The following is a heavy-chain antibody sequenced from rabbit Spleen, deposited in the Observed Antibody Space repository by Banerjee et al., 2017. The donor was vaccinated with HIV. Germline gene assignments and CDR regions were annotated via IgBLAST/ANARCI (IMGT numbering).Heavy chain of an antibody. Sequence: GGGLVQPGASLTLTCTASGFSFSSSYDMCWVRQAPGKGLEWIACVYTGNRKTYYAYWAKGRFTISADNAQSTVDLQIDSLTAADTGTYFCAKSWTYDNYGDYYFRLWGPGTLVTVS. J-gene: IGHJ4*01. V-gene: IGHV1S40*01. CDR2: VYTGNRKT. D-gene: IGHD2-1*01. CDR1: GFSFSSSYD. CDR3: AKSWTYDNYGDYYFRL.